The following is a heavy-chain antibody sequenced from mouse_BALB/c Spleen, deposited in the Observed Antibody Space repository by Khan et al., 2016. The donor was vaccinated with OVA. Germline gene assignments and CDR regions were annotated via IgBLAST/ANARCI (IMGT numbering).Heavy chain of an antibody. Sequence: QVHVKQSGAELVRPGASVKLSCKTSGYIFTSYWIHWVKQRSGQGLEWIARIYPGTDNTYYNEKLNDKATLTADKSSSTAYMQLSSLESEDSADYYCAREEALYYFDYWGQGTTLTVSS. CDR3: AREEALYYFDY. J-gene: IGHJ2*01. CDR1: GYIFTSYW. V-gene: IGHV1-76*01. D-gene: IGHD3-2*02. CDR2: IYPGTDNT.